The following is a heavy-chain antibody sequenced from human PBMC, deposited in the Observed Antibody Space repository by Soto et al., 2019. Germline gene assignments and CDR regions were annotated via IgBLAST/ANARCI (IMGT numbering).Heavy chain of an antibody. J-gene: IGHJ4*02. CDR3: ARTRVVSGTPDFDY. Sequence: QVQLVESGGGVVPPGTSLRLSCAASGFTFSSFSMHWVRQAPGTGLEWVAVISYDNGDNKYYADSVRGRFTVSRDNPKNTLYLQMISLRPEDTAVYYCARTRVVSGTPDFDYWGQGTLVTVSS. CDR1: GFTFSSFS. D-gene: IGHD4-4*01. V-gene: IGHV3-30-3*01. CDR2: ISYDNGDNK.